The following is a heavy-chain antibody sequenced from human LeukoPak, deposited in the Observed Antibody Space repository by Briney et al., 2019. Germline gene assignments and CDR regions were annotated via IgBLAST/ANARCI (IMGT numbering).Heavy chain of an antibody. V-gene: IGHV4-31*03. D-gene: IGHD5/OR15-5a*01. CDR2: IYYSGRT. Sequence: HPSQTLSLTCPVSGGSISSGVYCWSWIRQHPGKGLEWIGYIYYSGRTYYNSSLKSRVTISVDTSKNQFSLKLSSVTAADTAVYYCARHLRSVYDPRAFDYWGQGTLVTVSS. J-gene: IGHJ4*02. CDR1: GGSISSGVYC. CDR3: ARHLRSVYDPRAFDY.